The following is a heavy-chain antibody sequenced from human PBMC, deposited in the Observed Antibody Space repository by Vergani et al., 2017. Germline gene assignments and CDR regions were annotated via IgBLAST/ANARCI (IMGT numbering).Heavy chain of an antibody. CDR2: TNWSGGTE. Sequence: EVQLLESGGGVVRPGASLRLSCVASGFNFDDYGMSWVRRAPGKGLEWVSGTNWSGGTEDYADSVKGRFTVSRDNAKNSLYLQMDKLRPEDTAVYYCAKVGRSEVAGTFGAFDIWGQGTMVTVSS. CDR3: AKVGRSEVAGTFGAFDI. V-gene: IGHV3-20*04. CDR1: GFNFDDYG. D-gene: IGHD6-19*01. J-gene: IGHJ3*02.